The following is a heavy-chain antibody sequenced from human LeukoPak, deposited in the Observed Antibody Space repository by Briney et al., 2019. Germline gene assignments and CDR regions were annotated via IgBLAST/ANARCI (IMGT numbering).Heavy chain of an antibody. CDR1: GFTFSSYG. CDR2: IRNDGSNK. J-gene: IGHJ4*02. D-gene: IGHD6-19*01. Sequence: PGGSLRLSCAASGFTFSSYGMHWVRQAPGKGLEWVAFIRNDGSNKYYADSVKGRFTISRDNSKNTLYLQMNSLRAEDTAVYYCAKDRSTAHGSGWYYFDYWGQGTLVTVSS. V-gene: IGHV3-30*02. CDR3: AKDRSTAHGSGWYYFDY.